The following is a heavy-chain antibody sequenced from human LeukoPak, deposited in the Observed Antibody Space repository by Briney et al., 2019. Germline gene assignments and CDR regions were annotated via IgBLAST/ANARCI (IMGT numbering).Heavy chain of an antibody. CDR2: IKQDGSEK. J-gene: IGHJ4*02. CDR1: GFTFSSYW. D-gene: IGHD6-6*01. CDR3: ASSKAARLKFDY. Sequence: GGSLRLSCAASGFTFSSYWMSWVRQAPGKGLEGVANIKQDGSEKYYVDSVKGRFTISRDNAKNSLYLQMNSLRAEDTAVYYCASSKAARLKFDYWGQGTLVTVSS. V-gene: IGHV3-7*01.